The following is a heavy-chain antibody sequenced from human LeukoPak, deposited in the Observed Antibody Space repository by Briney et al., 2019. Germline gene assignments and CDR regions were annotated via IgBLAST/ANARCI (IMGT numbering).Heavy chain of an antibody. D-gene: IGHD6-19*01. J-gene: IGHJ4*02. CDR1: GFPFSNHG. CDR2: ISYDGRNK. V-gene: IGHV3-30*18. Sequence: GGSLRLSCAASGFPFSNHGMHWVRQAPGKGLEWVAVISYDGRNKYYADSVKGRFTISRDNSQNTLSLQMNSLRAEDTAVYYCVKDGDDSGWNYFDYWGQGTLVTVSS. CDR3: VKDGDDSGWNYFDY.